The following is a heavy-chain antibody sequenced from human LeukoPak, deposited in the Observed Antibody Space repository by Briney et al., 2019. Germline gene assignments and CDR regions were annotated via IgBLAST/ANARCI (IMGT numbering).Heavy chain of an antibody. CDR1: GFTFSSYG. V-gene: IGHV3-30*03. Sequence: PGGSLRLSCAASGFTFSSYGMHWVRQAPGKGLEWVAVISYDGSNKYYADSVKGRFTISRDNSKNTLYLQMNSLRAEDTAVYYCARVYASYYYYMDVWGKGTTVTISS. CDR2: ISYDGSNK. J-gene: IGHJ6*03. D-gene: IGHD5/OR15-5a*01. CDR3: ARVYASYYYYMDV.